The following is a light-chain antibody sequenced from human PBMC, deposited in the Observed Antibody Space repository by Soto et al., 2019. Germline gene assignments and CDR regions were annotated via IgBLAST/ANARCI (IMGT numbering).Light chain of an antibody. Sequence: DVQMTQSPSSLSAFVGDRVTITCRASQSFAPYLAWFQQKPGKVPKLLIYATSTLQSGVPSRFSGSGSGTDFTLTISSLQPEDVATYYCQKYNSAPLTFGGGTKVEIK. CDR1: QSFAPY. CDR2: ATS. V-gene: IGKV1-27*01. CDR3: QKYNSAPLT. J-gene: IGKJ4*01.